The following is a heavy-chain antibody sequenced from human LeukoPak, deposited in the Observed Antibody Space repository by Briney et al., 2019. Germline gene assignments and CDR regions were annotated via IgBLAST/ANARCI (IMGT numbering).Heavy chain of an antibody. D-gene: IGHD3-16*01. V-gene: IGHV3-21*06. Sequence: GGSLRLSCAASGFTFSSYSMNWVRQAPGKGLEWVSSISSSSSYIYYADSVKGRFTISRDNSKSTLYLQMDSLRADDTAVYYCARDRFGSIDYWGQGTLVTVSS. CDR2: ISSSSSYI. CDR1: GFTFSSYS. J-gene: IGHJ4*02. CDR3: ARDRFGSIDY.